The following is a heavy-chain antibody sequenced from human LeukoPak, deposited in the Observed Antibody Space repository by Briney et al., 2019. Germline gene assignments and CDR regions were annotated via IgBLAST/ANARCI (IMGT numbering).Heavy chain of an antibody. CDR2: IYYSGTT. D-gene: IGHD6-19*01. CDR1: GASISSYY. CDR3: ARQGIRGQWLVHFDY. J-gene: IGHJ4*02. V-gene: IGHV4-59*08. Sequence: PSETLSLTCSVSGASISSYYWSWIRQSPGKGPKWIGYIYYSGTTNYNPSLKSRVTISIDTSKNQFSLKLISVTAADTAVYYCARQGIRGQWLVHFDYWGQGTLVTVSS.